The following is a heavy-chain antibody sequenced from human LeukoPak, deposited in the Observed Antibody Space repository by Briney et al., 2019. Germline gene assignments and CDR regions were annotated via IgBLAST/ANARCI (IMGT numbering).Heavy chain of an antibody. V-gene: IGHV3-33*06. CDR1: GFTFSSYG. J-gene: IGHJ4*02. Sequence: PGGSLRLSCAASGFTFSSYGMHWVRQAPGKGLEWVAVIWYDGSNKYYADSVKGRFTISRDNSKNTLYLQMNSLRAEDTAVYYCAKDLTGLVFDYWGQGTLVTVSS. CDR3: AKDLTGLVFDY. CDR2: IWYDGSNK. D-gene: IGHD3-10*01.